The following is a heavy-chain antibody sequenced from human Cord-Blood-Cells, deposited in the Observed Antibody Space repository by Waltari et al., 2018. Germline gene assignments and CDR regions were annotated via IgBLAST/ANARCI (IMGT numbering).Heavy chain of an antibody. V-gene: IGHV1-69*06. CDR1: GGTFSSYA. J-gene: IGHJ5*02. CDR2: IIPICGTA. Sequence: QVQLVQSGAEVKKPGSSVKVSCKASGGTFSSYAISWVRQAPGQGLEWMGGIIPICGTANYAQKFQGRVTITADKSTSTAYMELSSLRSEDTAVYYCARAKGDILTGYNWFDPWGQGTLVTVSS. D-gene: IGHD3-9*01. CDR3: ARAKGDILTGYNWFDP.